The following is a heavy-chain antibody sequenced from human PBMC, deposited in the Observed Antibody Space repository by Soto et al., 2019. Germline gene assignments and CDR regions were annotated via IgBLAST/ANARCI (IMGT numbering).Heavy chain of an antibody. CDR1: GFAVDDYV. CDR2: ITWNGGTI. CDR3: STGGRAALIATSGRDNWFDS. J-gene: IGHJ5*01. V-gene: IGHV3-9*01. D-gene: IGHD6-13*01. Sequence: PGGSLRLSCAASGFAVDDYVMHWVRQPPGRGLEWVSGITWNGGTIRYVDSVKGRFTISRDNAENSLYLQMNSLRPEDTAVYYCSTGGRAALIATSGRDNWFDSWGQGTQVTVSS.